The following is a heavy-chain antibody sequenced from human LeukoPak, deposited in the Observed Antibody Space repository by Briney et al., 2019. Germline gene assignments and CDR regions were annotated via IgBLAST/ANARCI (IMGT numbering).Heavy chain of an antibody. Sequence: GGSLRLSCVGSGFTFSSYSMNWVRQAPGKGLEWVASINHNGNVSYYVDSVKGRFTISRDNAKNSLYLQMSNLRAEDTAVYFCARGGGLDVWGQGATVTVSS. CDR1: GFTFSSYS. CDR2: INHNGNVS. J-gene: IGHJ6*02. D-gene: IGHD3-16*01. V-gene: IGHV3-7*03. CDR3: ARGGGLDV.